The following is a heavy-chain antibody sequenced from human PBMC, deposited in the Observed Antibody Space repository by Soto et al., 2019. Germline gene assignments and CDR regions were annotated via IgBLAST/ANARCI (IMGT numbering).Heavy chain of an antibody. CDR2: IYYSGST. V-gene: IGHV4-31*03. CDR1: GGSISSGGYY. D-gene: IGHD3-22*01. CDR3: AKYYDPTTHAFDI. J-gene: IGHJ3*02. Sequence: QVQLQESGPGLVKPSQTLSLTCTVSGGSISSGGYYWSWIRQHPGKGLEWIGYIYYSGSTYYDPSLKSRVTISVDTSKNQFSLKLSSVAAANTAVYYCAKYYDPTTHAFDIWGQGTMVTVSS.